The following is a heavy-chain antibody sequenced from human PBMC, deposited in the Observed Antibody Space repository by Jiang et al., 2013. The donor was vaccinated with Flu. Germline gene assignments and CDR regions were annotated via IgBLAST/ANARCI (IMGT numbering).Heavy chain of an antibody. D-gene: IGHD3-10*01. CDR2: INTNTGNP. CDR3: ARSSRLLWFGESSFDY. J-gene: IGHJ4*02. V-gene: IGHV7-4-1*02. Sequence: NWVRQAPGQGLEWMGWINTNTGNPTVCPGLHRTVLSSPLDTSVSTAYLQISSLKAEDTAVYYCARSSRLLWFGESSFDYWGQGTLVTVSS.